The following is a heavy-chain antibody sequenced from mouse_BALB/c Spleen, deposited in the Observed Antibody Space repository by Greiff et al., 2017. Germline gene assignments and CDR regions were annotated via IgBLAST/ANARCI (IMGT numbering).Heavy chain of an antibody. V-gene: IGHV10-3*03. Sequence: EVHLVESGGGLVQPKGSLKLSCAASGFTFNTYAMHWVCQAPGKGLEWVARIRSKSNNYATYYADSVKDRFTISRDDSQSMLYLQMNNLKTEDTAMYYCVREGTGTYAMDYWGQGTSVTVSS. CDR1: GFTFNTYA. CDR2: IRSKSNNYAT. D-gene: IGHD4-1*01. J-gene: IGHJ4*01. CDR3: VREGTGTYAMDY.